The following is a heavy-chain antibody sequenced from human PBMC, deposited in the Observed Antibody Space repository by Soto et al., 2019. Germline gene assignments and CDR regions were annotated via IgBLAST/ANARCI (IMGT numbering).Heavy chain of an antibody. D-gene: IGHD4-17*01. Sequence: PSETLSLTCTVSGGSISSGDYYWSWIRQPPGKGLEWIGYIYYSGSTYYNPSLKSRVTISVDTSKNQFSLKLSSVTAADTAVYYCAREGGYGDYYFDYWGQGTLVTVSS. CDR2: IYYSGST. J-gene: IGHJ4*02. V-gene: IGHV4-30-4*01. CDR1: GGSISSGDYY. CDR3: AREGGYGDYYFDY.